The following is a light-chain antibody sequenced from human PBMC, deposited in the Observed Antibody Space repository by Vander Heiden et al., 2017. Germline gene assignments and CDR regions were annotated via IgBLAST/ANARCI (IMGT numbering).Light chain of an antibody. CDR1: QSLLYRSNSKNY. Sequence: IVMTQSPASLAVSLGERATIHCKSSQSLLYRSNSKNYLAWYQQKSGQPPKVLIYWASTRESGVPDRFSGSGSGTDFTLTISSLQAEDVAVYYCQQYYTTPYTFGQGTKLEIK. CDR2: WAS. CDR3: QQYYTTPYT. V-gene: IGKV4-1*01. J-gene: IGKJ2*01.